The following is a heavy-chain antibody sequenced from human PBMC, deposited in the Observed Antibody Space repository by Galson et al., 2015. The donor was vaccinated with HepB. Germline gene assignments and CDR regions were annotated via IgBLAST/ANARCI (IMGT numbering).Heavy chain of an antibody. D-gene: IGHD1-1*01. J-gene: IGHJ3*02. CDR2: ISSSGSTI. V-gene: IGHV3-48*03. Sequence: SLRLSCAASGFTFSSYEMNWVRQAPGKGLEWVSYISSSGSTIYYADSVKGRFTISRDNAKNSLYLQMNSLRAEDTAVYYCARGSGIWGDAFDIWGQGTMVTVSS. CDR3: ARGSGIWGDAFDI. CDR1: GFTFSSYE.